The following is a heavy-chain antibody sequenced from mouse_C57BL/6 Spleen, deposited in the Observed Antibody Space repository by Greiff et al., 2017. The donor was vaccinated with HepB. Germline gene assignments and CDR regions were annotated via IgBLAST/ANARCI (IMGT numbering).Heavy chain of an antibody. CDR3: ARHGPSYYYGSSPYYFDY. J-gene: IGHJ2*01. V-gene: IGHV5-6*01. CDR2: ISSGGSYT. D-gene: IGHD1-1*01. CDR1: GFTFSSYG. Sequence: EVQRVESGGDLVKPGGSLKLSCAASGFTFSSYGMSWVRQTPDKRLEWVATISSGGSYTYYPDSVKGRFTISRDNAKNTLYLQMSSLKSEDTAMYYCARHGPSYYYGSSPYYFDYWGQGTTLTVSS.